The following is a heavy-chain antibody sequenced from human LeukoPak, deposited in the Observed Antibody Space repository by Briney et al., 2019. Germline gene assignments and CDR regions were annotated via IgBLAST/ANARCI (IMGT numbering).Heavy chain of an antibody. CDR2: ISSSSSYT. Sequence: GGSLRLSCAASGFTFSDYYMSWIRQAPGKGLEWVSYISSSSSYTNYADSVKGRFTISRDNAKNSLYLQMNSLRAEYTAVYYCATRRGRGWFDPWGQGTLVTVSS. D-gene: IGHD3-16*01. V-gene: IGHV3-11*03. CDR1: GFTFSDYY. CDR3: ATRRGRGWFDP. J-gene: IGHJ5*02.